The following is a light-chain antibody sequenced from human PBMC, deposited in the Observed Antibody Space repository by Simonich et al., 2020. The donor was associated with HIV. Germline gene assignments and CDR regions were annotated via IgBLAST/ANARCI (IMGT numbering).Light chain of an antibody. CDR3: SSYAGSNVV. CDR2: EVS. Sequence: QSALTQPASVSGSLGQSITISCTGTSSDVGRFMLVFWYQQHPGKPPNLTIYEVSKRPAGVSNRFSGSKSGNTASLTISGLQAEDEADYYCSSYAGSNVVFGGGTKLTVL. CDR1: SSDVGRFML. J-gene: IGLJ2*01. V-gene: IGLV2-14*02.